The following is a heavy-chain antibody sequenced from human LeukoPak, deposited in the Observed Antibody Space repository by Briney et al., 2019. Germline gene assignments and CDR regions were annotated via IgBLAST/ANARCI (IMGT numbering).Heavy chain of an antibody. Sequence: PSETLSLTCTVSGDSISTYYWSWIRQPPGKGLDYIGYIYYNGSTNYNPSLKSRVTILVDTSKNQFSLKLSSVTAADTAVYYCARGGYSGYDFDYWGQGTLVTVSS. CDR2: IYYNGST. D-gene: IGHD5-12*01. CDR3: ARGGYSGYDFDY. V-gene: IGHV4-59*08. J-gene: IGHJ4*02. CDR1: GDSISTYY.